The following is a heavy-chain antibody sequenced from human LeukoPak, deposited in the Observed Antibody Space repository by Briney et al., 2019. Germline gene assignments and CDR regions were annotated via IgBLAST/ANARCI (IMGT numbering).Heavy chain of an antibody. Sequence: GGSLRLSCAASGFTFSDYYMSWIRQAPGKGLEWVSHISSSNAIIYYADSVKGRFTISRDNAKNSLYLQMNSLRAEDTAVYYCARKFATGDRQGHWYFDLWGRGTLVTVSS. V-gene: IGHV3-11*04. D-gene: IGHD7-27*01. CDR3: ARKFATGDRQGHWYFDL. CDR1: GFTFSDYY. CDR2: ISSSNAII. J-gene: IGHJ2*01.